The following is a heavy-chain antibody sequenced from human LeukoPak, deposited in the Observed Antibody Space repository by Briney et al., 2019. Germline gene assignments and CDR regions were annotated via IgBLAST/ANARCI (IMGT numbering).Heavy chain of an antibody. Sequence: PSETLSLTCTVSGYSISTGYYWGWIRQPPGKGLEWIGEINHSGSTNYNPSLKSRVTISVDTSKNQFSLKLSSVTAADTAVYYCARFRLYSSTSCSLDYWGQGTLVTVSS. CDR3: ARFRLYSSTSCSLDY. V-gene: IGHV4-38-2*02. CDR2: INHSGST. J-gene: IGHJ4*02. D-gene: IGHD2-2*01. CDR1: GYSISTGYY.